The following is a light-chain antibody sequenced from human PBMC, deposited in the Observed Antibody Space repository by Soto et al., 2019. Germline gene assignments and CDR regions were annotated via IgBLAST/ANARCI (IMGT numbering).Light chain of an antibody. V-gene: IGLV1-40*01. CDR2: DNN. CDR1: SSNIGAGYD. Sequence: QSVLTQPPSVSGAPGQRVTISCTGSSSNIGAGYDVHWSQQLPETAPKLLIYDNNNRPSGVPDRFSGSKSGTSASLAITGLQAEDEADYYCQSYDSSLSAWVFGGGTKLTVL. CDR3: QSYDSSLSAWV. J-gene: IGLJ2*01.